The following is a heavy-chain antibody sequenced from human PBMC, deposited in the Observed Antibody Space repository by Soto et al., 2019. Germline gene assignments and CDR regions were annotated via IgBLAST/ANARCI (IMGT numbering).Heavy chain of an antibody. V-gene: IGHV1-2*04. D-gene: IGHD3-3*01. CDR1: GYTFTGYY. CDR3: ARDASRSITIFGVVKVWSGYFDY. Sequence: ASVKVSCKASGYTFTGYYMRWVRQAPGQGLEWMGWINPNSGGTNYAQKFQGWVTMTRDTSISTAYMELSRLRSDDTAVYYCARDASRSITIFGVVKVWSGYFDYWGQGTLVTVSS. J-gene: IGHJ4*02. CDR2: INPNSGGT.